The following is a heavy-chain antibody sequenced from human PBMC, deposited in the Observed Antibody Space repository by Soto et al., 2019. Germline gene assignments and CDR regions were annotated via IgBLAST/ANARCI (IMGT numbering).Heavy chain of an antibody. CDR3: SRARRLTTFLSELDP. Sequence: QVQLVQSGAEVKKPGASVKVSCKASGYTFTSYGISWVRQAPGQGLEWMGWISAYNGNTNYAQKLQGRVTMTTDTSTSTAYMELRSLRSDDTAVYYYSRARRLTTFLSELDPWGQGTLVTVSS. D-gene: IGHD3-9*01. CDR1: GYTFTSYG. J-gene: IGHJ5*02. CDR2: ISAYNGNT. V-gene: IGHV1-18*01.